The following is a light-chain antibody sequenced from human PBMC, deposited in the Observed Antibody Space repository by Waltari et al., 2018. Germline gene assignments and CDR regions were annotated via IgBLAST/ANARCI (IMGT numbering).Light chain of an antibody. Sequence: DIQMTQSPSSLSASVGDRVTITCRASQSISKYLNWYKQKPGKAPKLLIYGASSLQSGVPPRFSGSGSGTEFTLTISSLQPDDFATYYCQQYNIYWTFGQGTKVEIK. CDR1: QSISKY. J-gene: IGKJ1*01. CDR3: QQYNIYWT. V-gene: IGKV1-39*01. CDR2: GAS.